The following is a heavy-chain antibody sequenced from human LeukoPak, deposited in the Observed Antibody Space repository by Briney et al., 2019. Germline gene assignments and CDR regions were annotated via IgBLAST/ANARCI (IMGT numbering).Heavy chain of an antibody. J-gene: IGHJ5*02. D-gene: IGHD6-13*01. CDR2: IYYGGST. V-gene: IGHV4-59*11. CDR1: GGSISSHY. CDR3: ARSIAAAGGGYWFDP. Sequence: SETLSLTCTVSGGSISSHYWSWIRQPPGKGLEWIGYIYYGGSTNYNPSLKSRVTISVDTSKNQFSLKLSSVTAADTAVYYCARSIAAAGGGYWFDPWGQGTLVTVSS.